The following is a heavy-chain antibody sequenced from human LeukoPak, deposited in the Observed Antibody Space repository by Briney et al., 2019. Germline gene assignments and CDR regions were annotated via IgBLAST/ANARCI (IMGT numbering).Heavy chain of an antibody. D-gene: IGHD3-22*01. J-gene: IGHJ4*02. CDR1: GFTFRNYA. CDR3: AKVGRYYDTSGYYRVFDY. CDR2: ISGSGGNT. V-gene: IGHV3-23*01. Sequence: GGSLRLSCAASGFTFRNYAMTWVRQAPGKGLDWVSAISGSGGNTYYADSMKGRFTISRDNSKNTLYLQMNSLRAEDTAVYYCAKVGRYYDTSGYYRVFDYWGQGTLVTVSS.